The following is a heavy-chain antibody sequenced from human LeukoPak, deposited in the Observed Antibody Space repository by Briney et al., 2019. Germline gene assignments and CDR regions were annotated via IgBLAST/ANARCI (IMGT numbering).Heavy chain of an antibody. Sequence: PSETLSLTCTVSGGSISSYYWSWIRQPPGKGLEWIGYIYYSGSTNYNPSLKSRVAISVDTSKNQFSLKLSSVTAADTAVYYCARTTEAHSWRTRYYDYYMDVWGKGTTVTVSS. V-gene: IGHV4-59*01. CDR2: IYYSGST. CDR3: ARTTEAHSWRTRYYDYYMDV. CDR1: GGSISSYY. J-gene: IGHJ6*03. D-gene: IGHD6-13*01.